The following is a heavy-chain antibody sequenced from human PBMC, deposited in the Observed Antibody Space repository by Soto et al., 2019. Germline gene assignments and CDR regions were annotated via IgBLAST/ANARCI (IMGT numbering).Heavy chain of an antibody. D-gene: IGHD4-17*01. CDR3: ARATYGDNEPPFDY. CDR2: IKQDGSGK. V-gene: IGHV3-7*03. CDR1: GFTFSSYW. Sequence: GGSLRLSCAASGFTFSSYWMSWVRQAPGKGLEWVANIKQDGSGKYYVDSVKGRFTISRDNAKNSLYLQMNSLRAEDTAVYYCARATYGDNEPPFDYWGQGTLVTSPQ. J-gene: IGHJ4*02.